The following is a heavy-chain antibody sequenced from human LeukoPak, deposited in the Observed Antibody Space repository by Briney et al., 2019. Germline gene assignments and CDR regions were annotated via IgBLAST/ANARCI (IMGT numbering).Heavy chain of an antibody. D-gene: IGHD2-21*02. Sequence: SETLSLTCTVSGGSISTPRYDWGWVRHPPGKGLEWIGSLYHSGSTYYNPSLKSRATISVDTSKDQCSLKLRSVTAADTAVFYCARHALATVTDPSFDYWGQGTLVTVSS. V-gene: IGHV4-39*01. CDR3: ARHALATVTDPSFDY. CDR1: GGSISTPRYD. CDR2: LYHSGST. J-gene: IGHJ4*02.